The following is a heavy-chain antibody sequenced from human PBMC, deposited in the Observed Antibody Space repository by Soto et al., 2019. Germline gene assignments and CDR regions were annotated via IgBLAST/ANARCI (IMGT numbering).Heavy chain of an antibody. Sequence: LSDTCGVADGSSVGGGCCRNSKRQPLGKGLEWIGYIYHSGSTYYNPSLKSRVTISVDKSKNQFSLKLTSVTAADTFLYYCARDQLRCNSFHPWGQGPLVTAS. CDR1: DGSSVGGGCC. D-gene: IGHD1-1*01. V-gene: IGHV4-30-2*01. CDR2: IYHSGST. J-gene: IGHJ5*02. CDR3: ARDQLRCNSFHP.